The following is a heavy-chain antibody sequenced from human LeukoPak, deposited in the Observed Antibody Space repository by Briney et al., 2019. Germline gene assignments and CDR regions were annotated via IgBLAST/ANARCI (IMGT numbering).Heavy chain of an antibody. V-gene: IGHV4-30-4*08. D-gene: IGHD6-19*01. CDR2: IYYSGST. Sequence: KPSQTLSLTCTVSGGSISSGDYYWRWIRQPPGKGLEWIGYIYYSGSTYYNPSLKSRVTISVDTSKNQFSLKLSSVTAADTAVYYCARWGWNSSGYNWFDPWGQGTLVTVSS. CDR3: ARWGWNSSGYNWFDP. J-gene: IGHJ5*02. CDR1: GGSISSGDYY.